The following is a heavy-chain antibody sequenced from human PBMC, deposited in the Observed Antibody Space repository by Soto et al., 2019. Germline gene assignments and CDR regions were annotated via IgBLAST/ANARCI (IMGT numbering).Heavy chain of an antibody. Sequence: SETLSLTCTVSGGSISSGGYYWSWIRQHPGKGLEWIGYIYYSGSTYYNPSLKSRVTISVDTSKNQFSLKLSSVTAADTAVYYCARDSPDSSGYLVDIWGQGTLVTVSS. V-gene: IGHV4-31*03. D-gene: IGHD3-22*01. CDR2: IYYSGST. CDR3: ARDSPDSSGYLVDI. J-gene: IGHJ4*02. CDR1: GGSISSGGYY.